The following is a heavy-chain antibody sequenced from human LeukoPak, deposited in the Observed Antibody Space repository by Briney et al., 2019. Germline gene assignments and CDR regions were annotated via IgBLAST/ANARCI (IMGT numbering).Heavy chain of an antibody. V-gene: IGHV3-21*04. D-gene: IGHD3-22*01. Sequence: GGSLRLSCAASGFTFSSYSMNWVRQAPGKGLEWVSSISSSSSYIYYADSVKGRFTISRDNAKNSLYLQMNSLRAEDTAVYYCAKDSYYDTGLFDYWGQGTLVTVSS. CDR3: AKDSYYDTGLFDY. CDR1: GFTFSSYS. CDR2: ISSSSSYI. J-gene: IGHJ4*02.